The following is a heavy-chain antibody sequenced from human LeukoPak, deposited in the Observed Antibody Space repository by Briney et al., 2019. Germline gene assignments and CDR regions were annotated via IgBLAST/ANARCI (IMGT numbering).Heavy chain of an antibody. D-gene: IGHD3-16*02. J-gene: IGHJ4*02. V-gene: IGHV3-30*03. Sequence: PGRSLRLSCAASGFTFSSYGMHWVRQAPGKGLEWVAVISYDGSNKYYADSVKGRFTISRDNSKNALYLQMNSLRAEDTAVYYCARDGVMITFGGVIVIPGPIDYWGQGTLVTVSS. CDR1: GFTFSSYG. CDR2: ISYDGSNK. CDR3: ARDGVMITFGGVIVIPGPIDY.